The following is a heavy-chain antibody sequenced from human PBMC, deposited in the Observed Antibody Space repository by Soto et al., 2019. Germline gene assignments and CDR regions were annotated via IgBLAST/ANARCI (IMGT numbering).Heavy chain of an antibody. CDR3: AKDLNPAPDDVDI. Sequence: EVQLVESGGDVVQPGRSLRLSCAASGFTFDDYAMHWVRQPPGKGLEWVSGISWHSGSIVYADSVKGRFTISRDNAKNSLYLQMNSLRAEDTAVYYCAKDLNPAPDDVDIWGQGTMVNV. CDR2: ISWHSGSI. CDR1: GFTFDDYA. V-gene: IGHV3-9*01. J-gene: IGHJ3*02.